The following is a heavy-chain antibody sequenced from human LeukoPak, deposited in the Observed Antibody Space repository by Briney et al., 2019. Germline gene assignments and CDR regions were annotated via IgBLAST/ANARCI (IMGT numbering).Heavy chain of an antibody. CDR3: ARHSRGSEYGMDV. V-gene: IGHV4-39*01. D-gene: IGHD3-10*01. J-gene: IGHJ6*02. CDR2: IYYSGST. Sequence: WVRQAPGKGLEWIGSIYYSGSTYYNPSLKSRVTISVDTSKNQFSLKLSSVTAADTAVYYCARHSRGSEYGMDVWGQGTTITVSS.